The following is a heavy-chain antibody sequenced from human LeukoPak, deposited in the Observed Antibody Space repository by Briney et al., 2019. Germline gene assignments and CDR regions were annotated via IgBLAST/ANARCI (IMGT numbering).Heavy chain of an antibody. CDR3: ARVLYYGDYYFDY. CDR1: GGSISSYY. V-gene: IGHV4-59*01. CDR2: IYYSGST. D-gene: IGHD4-17*01. J-gene: IGHJ4*02. Sequence: PSETLSLTCTVSGGSISSYYWSWIRQPPGKGLEWIGYIYYSGSTNYNPSLESRVTISVDTSKNQFSLKLSSVTAADTAVYYCARVLYYGDYYFDYWGQGTLVTVSS.